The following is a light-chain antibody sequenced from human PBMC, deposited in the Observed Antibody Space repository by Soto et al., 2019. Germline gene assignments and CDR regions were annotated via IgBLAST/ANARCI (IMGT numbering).Light chain of an antibody. CDR3: QQSYSTPRT. CDR2: AAS. J-gene: IGKJ1*01. Sequence: DIQLTQSPSSLSASVGDSVTITFRASQIISSYLNWYQQKPGKPPKLLIXAASSLQSGVPSRFSGSGSGTDFTLTISSLQPEDFATYYCQQSYSTPRTFGQGTKVDIK. V-gene: IGKV1-39*01. CDR1: QIISSY.